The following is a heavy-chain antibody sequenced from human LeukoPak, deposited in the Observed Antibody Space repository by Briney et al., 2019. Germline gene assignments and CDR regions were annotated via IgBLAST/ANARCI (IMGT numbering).Heavy chain of an antibody. D-gene: IGHD3-10*01. CDR2: ISSSGSYI. J-gene: IGHJ3*02. V-gene: IGHV3-21*01. Sequence: GGSLRLSCAASGFTFSSYSMNWVRQAPGKGLEWVSSISSSGSYIYYADSVKGRFTISRDNAKNSLYLQMNSLRAEDTAVYYCARGRVVRGAVGAFDIWGQGTMVTVSS. CDR1: GFTFSSYS. CDR3: ARGRVVRGAVGAFDI.